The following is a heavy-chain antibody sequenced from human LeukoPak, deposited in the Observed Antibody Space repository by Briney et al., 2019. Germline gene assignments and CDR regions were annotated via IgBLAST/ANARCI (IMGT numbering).Heavy chain of an antibody. CDR2: FDPEDGET. CDR1: GYTLTELS. CDR3: ATALYSSSSNVDY. Sequence: ASVKVSCKVSGYTLTELSMHWVRQAPGKGLEWMGGFDPEDGETIYAQKFQGRVTMTEDTSTDTAYMELCSLRSEDTAVYYCATALYSSSSNVDYWGQGTLVTVSS. D-gene: IGHD6-6*01. J-gene: IGHJ4*02. V-gene: IGHV1-24*01.